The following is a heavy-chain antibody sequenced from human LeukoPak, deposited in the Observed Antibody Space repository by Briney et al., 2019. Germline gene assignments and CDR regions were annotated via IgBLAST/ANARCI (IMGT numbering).Heavy chain of an antibody. CDR3: VRLEVLTGGTNWFDP. CDR2: ISISGTTI. CDR1: GFNFNDYY. Sequence: GGSLRLSCAASGFNFNDYYMSWIRQAPGKGLEWVSYISISGTTIYYADSVTGRFTVSRDNAKNSLFLQMNSLRVEDTAVYYCVRLEVLTGGTNWFDPWGQGTLVTVSS. V-gene: IGHV3-11*01. D-gene: IGHD3-16*01. J-gene: IGHJ5*02.